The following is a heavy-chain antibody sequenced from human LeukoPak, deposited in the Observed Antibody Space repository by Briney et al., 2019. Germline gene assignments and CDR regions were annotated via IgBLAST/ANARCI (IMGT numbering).Heavy chain of an antibody. CDR2: ISGSGGTT. CDR3: AKVSGGGLYYDGMDV. Sequence: GGSLRLSCAASGFMFSNYWMNWVRQAPGKGLEWVSVISGSGGTTYYTDSVKGRFTISRDSSKNTLYLQMNSLRAEDTAVYYCAKVSGGGLYYDGMDVWGQGTTVTVSS. V-gene: IGHV3-23*01. CDR1: GFMFSNYW. J-gene: IGHJ6*02. D-gene: IGHD1-14*01.